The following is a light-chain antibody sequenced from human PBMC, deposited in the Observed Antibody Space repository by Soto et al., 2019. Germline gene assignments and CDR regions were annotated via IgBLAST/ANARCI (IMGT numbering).Light chain of an antibody. CDR2: GNS. CDR3: QSYDSSLSGSIV. CDR1: SSNIGAGYD. J-gene: IGLJ1*01. Sequence: QSALKQPPSVSGAPGQRVTITCTGSSSNIGAGYDVHWYQQLPGTAPKLLIYGNSNRPSGVPDRFSGSKSGTSASLAITGLQAEDEADYYCQSYDSSLSGSIVFGTGTKVTVL. V-gene: IGLV1-40*01.